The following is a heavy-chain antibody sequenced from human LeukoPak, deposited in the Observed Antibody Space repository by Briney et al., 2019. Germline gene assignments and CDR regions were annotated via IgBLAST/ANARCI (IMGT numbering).Heavy chain of an antibody. Sequence: PGRSLRLSCAASGVTFSSYGMHWVRQAPGKGLEWVAVISNDGSNKHYADSVKGRFTISRDNSKNTLYLQMNSLRAEDTAVYYCAEDLTGVNYCLDQWGQGTLVTVSS. J-gene: IGHJ4*02. CDR2: ISNDGSNK. CDR1: GVTFSSYG. D-gene: IGHD1-7*01. V-gene: IGHV3-30*18. CDR3: AEDLTGVNYCLDQ.